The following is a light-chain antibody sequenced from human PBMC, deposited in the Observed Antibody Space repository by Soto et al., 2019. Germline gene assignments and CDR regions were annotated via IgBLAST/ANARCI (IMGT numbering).Light chain of an antibody. J-gene: IGLJ1*01. CDR3: SSYTSDSSYV. Sequence: QSALTQPASVSGSPGQSITISCTGTSSDVGLYDYVSWYQQHPGKAPQLMIYAVSNRPSGVSNRFSASKSGNTASLFISGLQAEEEADYYCSSYTSDSSYVFGSRTKVTVL. V-gene: IGLV2-14*01. CDR1: SSDVGLYDY. CDR2: AVS.